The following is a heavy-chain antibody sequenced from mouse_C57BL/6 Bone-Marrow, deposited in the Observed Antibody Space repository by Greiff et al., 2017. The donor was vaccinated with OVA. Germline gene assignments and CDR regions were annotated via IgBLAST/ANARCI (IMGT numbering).Heavy chain of an antibody. J-gene: IGHJ4*01. V-gene: IGHV5-6*01. Sequence: VQLKESGGDLVKPGGSLKLSCAASGFTFSSYGMSWVRQTPDKRLEWVATISSGGSYTYYPDRVKGRFTISRDNATNTLYLQMSRLKSEDTAMYYCARHGGAMDYWGQGTSVTVSS. CDR3: ARHGGAMDY. CDR1: GFTFSSYG. CDR2: ISSGGSYT.